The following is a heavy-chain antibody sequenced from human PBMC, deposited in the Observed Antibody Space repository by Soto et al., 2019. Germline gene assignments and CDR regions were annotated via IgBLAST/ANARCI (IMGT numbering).Heavy chain of an antibody. CDR2: ISYDGSNK. J-gene: IGHJ6*02. CDR1: GFTFSSYG. V-gene: IGHV3-30*18. CDR3: AKDRAVPAAISDYYYYGMDV. D-gene: IGHD2-2*01. Sequence: GGSLRLSCAASGFTFSSYGMHWVRQAPGKGLEWVAVISYDGSNKYYADSVKGRFTISRDNSKNTLYLQMNSLRAEDTAVYYCAKDRAVPAAISDYYYYGMDVWGQGTTVTVSS.